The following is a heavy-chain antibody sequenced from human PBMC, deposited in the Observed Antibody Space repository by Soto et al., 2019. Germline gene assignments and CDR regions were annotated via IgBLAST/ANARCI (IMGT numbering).Heavy chain of an antibody. CDR2: IYYSGST. CDR3: AGRWGRTFDY. V-gene: IGHV4-59*08. D-gene: IGHD7-27*01. Sequence: QVQLQESGPGLVKPSETLSLTCTVSGGSISSYYWSWIRQPPGKGLEWIGYIYYSGSTNYNPSLXKXXXSXXDTSTNQSSLKLSSVPAADAAVYYCAGRWGRTFDYWGQGTLVTVSS. J-gene: IGHJ4*02. CDR1: GGSISSYY.